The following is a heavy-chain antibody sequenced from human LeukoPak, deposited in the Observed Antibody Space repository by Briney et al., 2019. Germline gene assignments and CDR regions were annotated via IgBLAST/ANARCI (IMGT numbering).Heavy chain of an antibody. Sequence: GGSLRLSCAASGFTFSSYGLHCVRQAPGKGLEWVAVISYDGSNKYYADSVKGRFTISRDNSKNTLYLQMNSLRAEDTAVYYCAKDGTQSGLGHYLFASWGQ. CDR1: GFTFSSYG. CDR3: AKDGTQSGLGHYLFAS. J-gene: IGHJ4*02. CDR2: ISYDGSNK. D-gene: IGHD4-17*01. V-gene: IGHV3-30*18.